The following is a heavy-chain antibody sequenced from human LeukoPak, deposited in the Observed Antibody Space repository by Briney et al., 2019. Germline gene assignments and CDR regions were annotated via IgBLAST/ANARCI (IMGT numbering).Heavy chain of an antibody. CDR3: AKDFADYDFWSGYSATPHDY. CDR1: GFTFSSYA. V-gene: IGHV3-23*01. D-gene: IGHD3-3*01. Sequence: PGGSLRLSCAASGFTFSSYAMSWVRQAPGKGLEWVSAISGSGGSTYYADSVKGRFTISRDNSKNTLYLQMNSLRAEDTAVYYCAKDFADYDFWSGYSATPHDYWGQGTLVTVSS. J-gene: IGHJ4*02. CDR2: ISGSGGST.